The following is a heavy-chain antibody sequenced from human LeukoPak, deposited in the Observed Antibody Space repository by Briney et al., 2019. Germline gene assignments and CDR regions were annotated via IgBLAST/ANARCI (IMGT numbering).Heavy chain of an antibody. J-gene: IGHJ4*02. D-gene: IGHD2-15*01. CDR3: ARVDGYCSGGSCYGPADY. CDR1: GYTFTSYA. V-gene: IGHV1-3*01. Sequence: ASVKVSCKASGYTFTSYAMHWVRQAPGQRPEWMGWINAGNGNTKYSQKFQGRVTITRDTSASTAYMELSSLRSEDTAVYYCARVDGYCSGGSCYGPADYWGQGTLVTVSS. CDR2: INAGNGNT.